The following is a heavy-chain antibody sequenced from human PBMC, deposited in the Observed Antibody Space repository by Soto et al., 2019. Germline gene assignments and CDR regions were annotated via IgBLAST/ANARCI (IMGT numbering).Heavy chain of an antibody. CDR1: GGTFSSYA. D-gene: IGHD6-13*01. V-gene: IGHV1-69*06. CDR3: ARGRYSSSWYGALYYYYGMDV. CDR2: IIPIFGTA. J-gene: IGHJ6*02. Sequence: SVKVSCKASGGTFSSYAISWVRQAPGQGLEWMGGIIPIFGTANYAQKFQGRVTITADKSTSTAYMELSSLRSEDTAVYYCARGRYSSSWYGALYYYYGMDVWGQGTTVTVS.